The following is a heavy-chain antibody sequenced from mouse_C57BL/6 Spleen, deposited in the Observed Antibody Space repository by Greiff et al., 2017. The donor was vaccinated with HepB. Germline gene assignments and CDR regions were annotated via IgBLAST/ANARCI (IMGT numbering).Heavy chain of an antibody. CDR1: GFNIKDYY. D-gene: IGHD1-1*01. Sequence: EVQLQQSGAELVRPGASVKLSCTASGFNIKDYYMHWVKQRPEQGLEWIGRIDPEDGDTEYAPKFQGKATMTADTSSNTAYLQLSSLTSEDTAVYYCTTPTVVAGDAMDYWGQGTSVTVSS. CDR3: TTPTVVAGDAMDY. V-gene: IGHV14-1*01. J-gene: IGHJ4*01. CDR2: IDPEDGDT.